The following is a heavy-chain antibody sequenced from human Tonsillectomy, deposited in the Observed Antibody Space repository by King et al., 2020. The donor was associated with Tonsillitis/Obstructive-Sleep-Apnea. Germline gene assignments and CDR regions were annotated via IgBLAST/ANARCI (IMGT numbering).Heavy chain of an antibody. Sequence: QVQLQQWGAGLLKPSETLSLTCAVYGGSFSGYYWSWIRQPPGKGLEWIGEINHSGSTNYNPSLKSRVTISVDTSKNQFSLKLSSVTAADTAVYYCARGYYDFWSGYYGGIDAFDIWGQGTMVTVSS. CDR1: GGSFSGYY. CDR3: ARGYYDFWSGYYGGIDAFDI. D-gene: IGHD3-3*01. CDR2: INHSGST. V-gene: IGHV4-34*01. J-gene: IGHJ3*02.